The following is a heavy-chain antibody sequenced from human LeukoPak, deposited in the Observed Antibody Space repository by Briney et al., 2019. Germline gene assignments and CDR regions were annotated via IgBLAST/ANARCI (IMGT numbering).Heavy chain of an antibody. Sequence: SETLSLTCAVYGGSFSGYYWSWIRQPPGKGLEWIGEINHSGSTNYNPSLKSRVTISVDTSKNQFSLKLSSVTAADTAVYYCARESWGSSSWYRYYFDYWGQGTLVTVSS. CDR2: INHSGST. CDR1: GGSFSGYY. V-gene: IGHV4-34*01. D-gene: IGHD6-13*01. CDR3: ARESWGSSSWYRYYFDY. J-gene: IGHJ4*02.